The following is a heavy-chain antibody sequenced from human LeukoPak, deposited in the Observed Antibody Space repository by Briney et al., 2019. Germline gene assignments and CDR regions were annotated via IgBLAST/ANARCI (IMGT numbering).Heavy chain of an antibody. J-gene: IGHJ4*02. CDR3: ARQNSGYFDY. Sequence: SETLSLTCAVYGGSFSGYYWSWIRQPPGKGLEWIGEINHSGSTSYNPSLKSRVTISVDTSKNQFSLKLSSVTAADTAVYYCARQNSGYFDYWGQGTLVTVSS. CDR2: INHSGST. D-gene: IGHD1-26*01. CDR1: GGSFSGYY. V-gene: IGHV4-34*01.